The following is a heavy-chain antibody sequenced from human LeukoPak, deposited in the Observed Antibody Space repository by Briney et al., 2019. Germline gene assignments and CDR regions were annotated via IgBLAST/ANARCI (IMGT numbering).Heavy chain of an antibody. CDR3: AREGDSSGFSYFEY. V-gene: IGHV4-31*11. J-gene: IGHJ4*02. CDR2: IYYSGST. CDR1: GGSFSGYY. D-gene: IGHD3-22*01. Sequence: SETLSLTCAVYGGSFSGYYWSWIRQRPGKGLEWIGYIYYSGSTYYNPSLKSRVTISMDTSKNQLSLKLSSVTAADTARYYCAREGDSSGFSYFEYWGQGTLVTVSS.